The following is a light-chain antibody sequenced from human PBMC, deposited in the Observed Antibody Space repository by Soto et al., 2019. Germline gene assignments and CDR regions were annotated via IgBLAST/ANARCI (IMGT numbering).Light chain of an antibody. CDR1: SSDVGGYNY. J-gene: IGLJ1*01. CDR3: SSYTSSSTLGV. CDR2: DVS. V-gene: IGLV2-14*01. Sequence: SALAHLVSGSGSPGQSIPITCTGTSSDVGGYNYVSWYQQHPGKAPKLMIYDVSNRPSGVSNRFSGSKSGNTASLTISGLQAEDEADYYCSSYTSSSTLGVFGTGTKVTVL.